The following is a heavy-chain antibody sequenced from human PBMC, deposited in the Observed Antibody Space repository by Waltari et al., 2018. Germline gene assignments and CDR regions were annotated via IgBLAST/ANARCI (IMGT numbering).Heavy chain of an antibody. J-gene: IGHJ4*02. Sequence: EVQLLESAGGLVQPGGALRLSCAASGFSFMGSAMSWVRQAPGEGLEWVASISGSGATPFYADSVKGRFTIVRDNSKDTVYLQMNSLRVEDTVVYYCATPFYNWDDPLHSWGQGTLVTVSS. CDR3: ATPFYNWDDPLHS. CDR2: ISGSGATP. V-gene: IGHV3-23*01. CDR1: GFSFMGSA. D-gene: IGHD1-20*01.